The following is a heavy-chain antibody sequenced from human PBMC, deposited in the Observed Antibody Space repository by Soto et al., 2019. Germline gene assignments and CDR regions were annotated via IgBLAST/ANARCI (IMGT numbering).Heavy chain of an antibody. D-gene: IGHD3-3*01. CDR1: GGSFSGYY. CDR2: INHSGST. J-gene: IGHJ6*04. CDR3: ARGGEYYDFWSGYPLDV. V-gene: IGHV4-34*01. Sequence: SETLSLTCAVYGGSFSGYYWSWIRQPPGKGLEWIGEINHSGSTNYNPSLKSRVTISVDTSKNQFSLKLSSVTAADTAVYYCARGGEYYDFWSGYPLDVWGKGTTVTVSS.